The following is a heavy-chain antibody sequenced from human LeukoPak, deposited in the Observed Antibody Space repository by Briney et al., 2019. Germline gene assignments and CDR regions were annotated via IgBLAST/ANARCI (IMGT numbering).Heavy chain of an antibody. J-gene: IGHJ4*02. Sequence: GGSLRLSCAASGFTFSSYAMPWVRQAPGKGLEWVAVISYDGSNKYYADSVKGRFTISRDNSKNTLYLQMNSLRAEDTAVYYCAREACPYRLCYYDSSGYSLNYYFDYWGQGTLVTVSS. CDR2: ISYDGSNK. CDR3: AREACPYRLCYYDSSGYSLNYYFDY. CDR1: GFTFSSYA. V-gene: IGHV3-30-3*01. D-gene: IGHD3-22*01.